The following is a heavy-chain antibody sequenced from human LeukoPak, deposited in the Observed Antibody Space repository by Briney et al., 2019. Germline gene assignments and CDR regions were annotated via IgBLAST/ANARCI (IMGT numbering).Heavy chain of an antibody. CDR3: ASVGWELPTPPGAFDI. J-gene: IGHJ3*02. CDR1: GYTFTGYY. D-gene: IGHD1-26*01. V-gene: IGHV1-2*06. CDR2: INPNSGGT. Sequence: ASVKVSCKASGYTFTGYYMHWVRQAPGQGLEWMGRINPNSGGTNYAQKFQGRVTMTRDTSIGTAYMELSRLRSDDTAVYYCASVGWELPTPPGAFDIWGQGTMVTVSS.